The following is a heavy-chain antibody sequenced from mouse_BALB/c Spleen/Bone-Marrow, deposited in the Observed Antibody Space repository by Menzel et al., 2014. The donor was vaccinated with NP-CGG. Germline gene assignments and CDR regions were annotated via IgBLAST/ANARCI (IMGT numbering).Heavy chain of an antibody. Sequence: QVQLQQSGAGLVKPGASVKLSCKASGYTFTSYWMHWVKQRPGQGLEWIGEINPSNGRTNYNEKFKSKATLTVDKSSSTAYMQLSSLTAEDLAVYYCARYYHDYGSSYWYFDVWGAGTTVTVSS. CDR3: ARYYHDYGSSYWYFDV. CDR1: GYTFTSYW. V-gene: IGHV1S81*02. D-gene: IGHD1-1*01. CDR2: INPSNGRT. J-gene: IGHJ1*01.